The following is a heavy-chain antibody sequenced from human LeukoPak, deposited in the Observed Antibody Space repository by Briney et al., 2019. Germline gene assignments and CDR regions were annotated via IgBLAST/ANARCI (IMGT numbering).Heavy chain of an antibody. CDR1: GGSFSGYY. Sequence: PSETLSLTCAVYGGSFSGYYWSWIRQPPGKGLEWIGYIYYSGSTNYNPSLKSRVTISVDTSKNQFSLKLSSVTAADTAVYYCAGIAVAGTYWGQGTLVTVSS. V-gene: IGHV4-59*01. D-gene: IGHD6-19*01. CDR3: AGIAVAGTY. CDR2: IYYSGST. J-gene: IGHJ4*02.